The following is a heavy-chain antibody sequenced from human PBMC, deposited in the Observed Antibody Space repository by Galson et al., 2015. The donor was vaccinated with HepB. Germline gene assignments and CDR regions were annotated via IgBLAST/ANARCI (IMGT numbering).Heavy chain of an antibody. J-gene: IGHJ4*02. V-gene: IGHV1-18*01. D-gene: IGHD3-10*01. CDR3: AATTYYYGSGSYYNLDY. Sequence: SVKVSCKASGYTFTSYGISWVRQAPGQGLEWMGWISAYNGNTNYAQKLQGRVTMTTDTSTSTAYMELRSLRSDDTAVYYCAATTYYYGSGSYYNLDYWGQGTPVTVSS. CDR1: GYTFTSYG. CDR2: ISAYNGNT.